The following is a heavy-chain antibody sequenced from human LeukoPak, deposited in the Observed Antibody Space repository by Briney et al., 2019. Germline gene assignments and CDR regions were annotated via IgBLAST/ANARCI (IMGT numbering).Heavy chain of an antibody. J-gene: IGHJ4*02. CDR3: ARHGIVDSSRKYYFDY. CDR2: IYYSGST. V-gene: IGHV4-61*08. Sequence: PSETLSLTCTVSGGSISSGGYYWSWIRQPPGKGLEWIGYIYYSGSTSYNPSLKSRVTISVDTSKNQLSLELSSVTAADTAVYYCARHGIVDSSRKYYFDYWGQGTLVTVSS. CDR1: GGSISSGGYY. D-gene: IGHD6-13*01.